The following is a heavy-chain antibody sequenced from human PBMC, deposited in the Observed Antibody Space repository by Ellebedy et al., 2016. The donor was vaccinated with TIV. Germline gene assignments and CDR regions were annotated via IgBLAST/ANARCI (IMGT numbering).Heavy chain of an antibody. CDR2: INSDVSST. CDR1: GFTFSSYW. J-gene: IGHJ4*02. V-gene: IGHV3-74*01. CDR3: ARGGVPAAKDY. D-gene: IGHD2-2*01. Sequence: GGSLRLSCAASGFTFSSYWMHWVRQAPGKGLVWVSRINSDVSSTSYADSVKGRFTISRDNDKNTLYLQMNSLRTEDTAEYYCARGGVPAAKDYWGQGTLVTVSS.